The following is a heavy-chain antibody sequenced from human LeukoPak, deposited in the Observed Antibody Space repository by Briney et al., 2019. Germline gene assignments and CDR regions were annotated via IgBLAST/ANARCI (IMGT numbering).Heavy chain of an antibody. CDR1: GFTFSSYS. V-gene: IGHV3-21*01. CDR3: AVSRLQYFDWPYPQPWSYYYGMDV. CDR2: ISSSSSYI. J-gene: IGHJ6*02. Sequence: GGSLRLSCAASGFTFSSYSMNWVRQAPGKGLEWVSSISSSSSYIYHADSVKGRFTISRDNAKNSLYLQMNSLRAEDTAVYYCAVSRLQYFDWPYPQPWSYYYGMDVWGQGTTVTVSS. D-gene: IGHD3-9*01.